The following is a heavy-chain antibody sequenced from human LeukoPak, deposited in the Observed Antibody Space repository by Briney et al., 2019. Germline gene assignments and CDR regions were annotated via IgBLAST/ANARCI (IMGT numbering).Heavy chain of an antibody. J-gene: IGHJ4*02. CDR2: ISGRGGST. CDR1: RFTFSSYA. V-gene: IGHV3-23*01. Sequence: GGSLRLSCAASRFTFSSYAMSWVRQAPGKGLEWVSAISGRGGSTYYADSVKGRFTISRDNSKNTLYLQMNSLRAEDTAVYYCAKVIPPIAVAGTNDYWGQGTLVTVSS. D-gene: IGHD6-19*01. CDR3: AKVIPPIAVAGTNDY.